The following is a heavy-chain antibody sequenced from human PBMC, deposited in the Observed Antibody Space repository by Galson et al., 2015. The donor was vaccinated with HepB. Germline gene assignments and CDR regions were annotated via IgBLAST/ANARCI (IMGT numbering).Heavy chain of an antibody. CDR1: GFTFSSYA. V-gene: IGHV3-23*01. Sequence: PLRLSCAASGFTFSSYAMSWVRQAPGKGLEWVSAISGSGGSTYYADSVKGRFTISRDNSKNTLYLQMNSLRAEDTAVYYCAKCSRYDSSGSHFDYWGQGTLVTVSS. D-gene: IGHD3-22*01. J-gene: IGHJ4*02. CDR3: AKCSRYDSSGSHFDY. CDR2: ISGSGGST.